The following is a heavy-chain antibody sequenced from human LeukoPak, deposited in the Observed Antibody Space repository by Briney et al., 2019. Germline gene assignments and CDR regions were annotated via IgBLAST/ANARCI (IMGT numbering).Heavy chain of an antibody. V-gene: IGHV1-24*01. D-gene: IGHD1-26*01. Sequence: GASVKVSCTVSGYTLTELSMHWVRQAPGKGLEWMGGFDPEDGETIYAQKFQGRVTMTEDTSTDTAYMELSSLRSEDTAVYYCATDSGSHYAYFDYWGQGTLVTVSS. CDR2: FDPEDGET. CDR3: ATDSGSHYAYFDY. J-gene: IGHJ4*02. CDR1: GYTLTELS.